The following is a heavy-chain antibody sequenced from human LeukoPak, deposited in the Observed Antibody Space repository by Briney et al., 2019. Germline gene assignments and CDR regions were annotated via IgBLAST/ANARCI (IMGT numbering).Heavy chain of an antibody. V-gene: IGHV1-3*01. D-gene: IGHD3-22*01. CDR2: INAGNGNT. CDR3: ARAHYDSSGYYYFDY. CDR1: GYTFTSYA. J-gene: IGHJ4*02. Sequence: VKVSFKASGYTFTSYAMHWVRQAPGQRLEWMGWINAGNGNTKYSQKFQGRVTITRDTSASTAYMELSSLRSEDTAVYYCARAHYDSSGYYYFDYWGQGTLVTVSS.